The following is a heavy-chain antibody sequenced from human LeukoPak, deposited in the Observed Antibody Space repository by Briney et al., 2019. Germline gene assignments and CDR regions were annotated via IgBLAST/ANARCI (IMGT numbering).Heavy chain of an antibody. J-gene: IGHJ4*02. CDR1: GFTVSSNY. CDR3: ARTHYFDY. Sequence: GGSLRLSCAASGFTVSSNYMSWVRQAPGKGLEWVSYISSSSSTIYYADSVKGRFTISRDNAKNSLYLQMNSLRAEDTAVYYCARTHYFDYWGQGTLVTVSS. V-gene: IGHV3-48*01. D-gene: IGHD3-10*01. CDR2: ISSSSSTI.